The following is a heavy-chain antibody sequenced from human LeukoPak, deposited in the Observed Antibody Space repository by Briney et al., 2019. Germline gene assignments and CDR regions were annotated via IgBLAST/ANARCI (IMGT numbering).Heavy chain of an antibody. CDR1: GYTFTSYY. D-gene: IGHD3-10*01. CDR2: INPGGGST. V-gene: IGHV1-46*01. Sequence: ASVKVSCKASGYTFTSYYMHWVRQAPGQGLEWMGIINPGGGSTSYAQKFQGRVTMTRDTSTSTVYMELSSLRSEDTTVYYCARERPGVNAFDIWGQGTMVTVSS. CDR3: ARERPGVNAFDI. J-gene: IGHJ3*02.